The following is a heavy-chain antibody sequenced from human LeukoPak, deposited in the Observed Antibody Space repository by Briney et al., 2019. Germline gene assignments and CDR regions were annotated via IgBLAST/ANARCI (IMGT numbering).Heavy chain of an antibody. CDR2: IYTSGST. Sequence: SETLSLTCTVSGGSISSYYWSWIRQPAGKGLEWIGRIYTSGSTNYNPSLKSRVTISLDTSKNQFSLELSSVTAADTAVYYCARDIRRDGYNYFDYWGQGTLVTDSS. CDR3: ARDIRRDGYNYFDY. CDR1: GGSISSYY. V-gene: IGHV4-4*07. D-gene: IGHD5-24*01. J-gene: IGHJ4*02.